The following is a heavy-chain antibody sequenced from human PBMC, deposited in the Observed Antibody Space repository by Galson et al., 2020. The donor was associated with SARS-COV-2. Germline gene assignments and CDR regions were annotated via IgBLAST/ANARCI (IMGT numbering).Heavy chain of an antibody. CDR3: ASAVYILNAFDI. Sequence: QLGESLKISCAASGFSLSSYNMHWVRQAPGQGLEWVAVLSYDGRIKDYADSVKGRFTISRDNSKTTLILQMNSLRPEDTAVYYCASAVYILNAFDIWGQGTRVTVS. V-gene: IGHV3-30*04. CDR2: LSYDGRIK. CDR1: GFSLSSYN. D-gene: IGHD2-15*01. J-gene: IGHJ3*02.